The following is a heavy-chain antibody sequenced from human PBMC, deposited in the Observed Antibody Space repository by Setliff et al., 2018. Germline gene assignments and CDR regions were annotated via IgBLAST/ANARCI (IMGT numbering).Heavy chain of an antibody. D-gene: IGHD3-22*01. CDR1: GFTFTDYG. Sequence: ASVKVSCKSSGFTFTDYGITWVRQVPGQGLEWMGWINNYNCNTQYAQKFQGRVTVTTDTSTTTAYMELRGLRADDTAVYYCARINFYVSSGYYYAPELWGQGTTVTVYS. CDR2: INNYNCNT. J-gene: IGHJ4*02. V-gene: IGHV1-18*01. CDR3: ARINFYVSSGYYYAPEL.